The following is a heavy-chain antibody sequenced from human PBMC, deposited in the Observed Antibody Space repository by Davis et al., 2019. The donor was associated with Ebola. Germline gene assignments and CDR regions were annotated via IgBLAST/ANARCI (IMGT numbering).Heavy chain of an antibody. V-gene: IGHV1-18*04. CDR3: ARDRGMITFGGVHQY. D-gene: IGHD3-16*01. J-gene: IGHJ4*02. CDR2: ISAYNGNT. Sequence: AASVKVSCKASGYTFTSYYMHWVRQAPGQGLEWMGWISAYNGNTNYAQKLQGRVTMTTDTSTSTAYMELRSLRSDDTAVYYCARDRGMITFGGVHQYWGQGTLVTVSS. CDR1: GYTFTSYY.